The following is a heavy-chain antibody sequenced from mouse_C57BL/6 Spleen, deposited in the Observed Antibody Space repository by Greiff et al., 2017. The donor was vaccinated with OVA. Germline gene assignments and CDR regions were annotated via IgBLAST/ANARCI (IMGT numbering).Heavy chain of an antibody. Sequence: QVQLKQSGAELARPGASVKLSCKASGYTFTSYGISWVKQRTGQGLEWIGEIYPRSGNTYYNEKFKGKATLTADKSSSTAYMELRSLTSEDSAVYFCAPTMVTTGFAYWGQGTLVTVSA. V-gene: IGHV1-81*01. CDR3: APTMVTTGFAY. D-gene: IGHD2-2*01. CDR1: GYTFTSYG. J-gene: IGHJ3*01. CDR2: IYPRSGNT.